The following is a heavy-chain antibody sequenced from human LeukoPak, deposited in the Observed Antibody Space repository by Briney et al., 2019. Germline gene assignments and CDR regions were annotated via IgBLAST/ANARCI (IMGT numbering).Heavy chain of an antibody. J-gene: IGHJ4*02. CDR2: IKSKTDGGTT. CDR1: GFTFSNAW. Sequence: PGGSLRLSCAASGFTFSNAWMSWVRQAPGKGLEWVGRIKSKTDGGTTDYAAPVKGRFTISRDDSTNTLYLQMNSLKTEDTAVYYCTTEVFGVVISDYWGQGTLVTVSS. D-gene: IGHD3-3*01. CDR3: TTEVFGVVISDY. V-gene: IGHV3-15*01.